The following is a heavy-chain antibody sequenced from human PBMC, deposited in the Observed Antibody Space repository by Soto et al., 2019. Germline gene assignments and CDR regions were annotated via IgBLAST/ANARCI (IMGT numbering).Heavy chain of an antibody. J-gene: IGHJ4*02. Sequence: QVQLQESGPGLVKPSETLSLTCTVSGGSISSYYWSWIRQPPGKGLEWIGYIYYSGSTNYNPSLXXPXXXXXXXXXXXXXXXXXXXXXXXXXXXXXXXXXXXXXQYYFDYWGQGTLVTVSS. CDR2: IYYSGST. V-gene: IGHV4-59*01. CDR1: GGSISSYY. CDR3: XXXXXXXXQYYFDY.